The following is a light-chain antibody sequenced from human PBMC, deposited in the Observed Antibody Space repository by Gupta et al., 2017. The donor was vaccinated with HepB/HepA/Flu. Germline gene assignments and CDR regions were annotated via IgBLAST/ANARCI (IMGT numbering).Light chain of an antibody. CDR2: EVS. Sequence: QSALTQPASVSGSPGQSITIFCTGTSSDIGAYNYVSWHQQHPGKAPKCMIYEVSNRPSGVSNRFPGSKSGYTASLTISGLQAEDEADYYCSSYTRSSTVVFGGGTKLTVL. CDR3: SSYTRSSTVV. V-gene: IGLV2-14*03. J-gene: IGLJ2*01. CDR1: SSDIGAYNY.